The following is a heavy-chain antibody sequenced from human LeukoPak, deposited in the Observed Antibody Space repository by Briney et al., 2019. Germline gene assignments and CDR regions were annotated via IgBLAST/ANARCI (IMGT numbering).Heavy chain of an antibody. CDR3: AKDLSGDYVY. Sequence: PGGSLRLSCAASGFTLSSYAMSWVRQAPGKGLEWVSTISGSGGSTYYADSVKGRFTISRDNSKNTLYLQMNSLRAEDTAVYYCAKDLSGDYVYWGQGTLVTVSS. CDR1: GFTLSSYA. CDR2: ISGSGGST. D-gene: IGHD4-17*01. J-gene: IGHJ4*02. V-gene: IGHV3-23*01.